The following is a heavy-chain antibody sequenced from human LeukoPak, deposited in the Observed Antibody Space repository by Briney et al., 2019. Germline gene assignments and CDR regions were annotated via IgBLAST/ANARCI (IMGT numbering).Heavy chain of an antibody. Sequence: GGSLRLSCAASGFTFSSYGMHWVRQAPGKGLEWVSYISSSGSTIYYADSAKGRFTISRDNAKNSLYLQMNSLRAEDTAVYYCARATQQLAPYGMDVWGQGTTVTVSS. J-gene: IGHJ6*02. V-gene: IGHV3-48*04. CDR1: GFTFSSYG. CDR2: ISSSGSTI. CDR3: ARATQQLAPYGMDV. D-gene: IGHD6-13*01.